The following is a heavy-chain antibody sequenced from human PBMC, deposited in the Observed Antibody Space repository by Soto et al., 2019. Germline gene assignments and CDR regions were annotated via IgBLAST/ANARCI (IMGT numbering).Heavy chain of an antibody. J-gene: IGHJ4*02. CDR2: ISYDGSNK. V-gene: IGHV3-30*03. CDR3: AREVEMATIDY. CDR1: GCTFSSYG. D-gene: IGHD2-21*01. Sequence: GGSLRLSCAASGCTFSSYGMHWVRQAPGKGLEWVAVISYDGSNKYYADSVKGRFTISRDNSKNTLYLQMNSLRAEDTAVYYCAREVEMATIDYWGQGTLVTVSS.